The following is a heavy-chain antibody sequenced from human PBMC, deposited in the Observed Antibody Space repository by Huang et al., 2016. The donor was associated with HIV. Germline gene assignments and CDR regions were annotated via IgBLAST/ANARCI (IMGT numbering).Heavy chain of an antibody. CDR3: ARDRRDVFDF. Sequence: EVQLVESGGGLVQPGGSLRLSCAASGFNFGTSWMTWVRQSPGEGREWVANINQDGSEKDYVDSVKGRFTSSRDNAKKSLYLQMDSLRAVDTAVYYCARDRRDVFDFWGQGTLVTVAS. CDR2: INQDGSEK. CDR1: GFNFGTSW. J-gene: IGHJ3*01. V-gene: IGHV3-7*01.